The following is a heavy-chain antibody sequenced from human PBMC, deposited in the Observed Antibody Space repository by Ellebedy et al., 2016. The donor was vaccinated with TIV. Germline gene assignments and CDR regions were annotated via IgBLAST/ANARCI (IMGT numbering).Heavy chain of an antibody. J-gene: IGHJ5*02. Sequence: AASVKVSCKASGGTFSSYAISWVRQAPGQGLEWMGRIIPILGIANYAQKFQGRVTITADKSTSTAYMELSSLRSDDTAVYYCARDPRGTTVVLPFDPWGQGTLVTVSS. V-gene: IGHV1-69*04. CDR2: IIPILGIA. D-gene: IGHD4-23*01. CDR1: GGTFSSYA. CDR3: ARDPRGTTVVLPFDP.